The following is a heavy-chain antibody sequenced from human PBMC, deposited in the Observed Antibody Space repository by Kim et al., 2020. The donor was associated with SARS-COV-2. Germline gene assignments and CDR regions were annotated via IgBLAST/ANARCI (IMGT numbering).Heavy chain of an antibody. CDR2: INAGNGNT. Sequence: ASVKVSCKASGYTFTSYAMHWVRQAPGQRLEWMGWINAGNGNTKYSQKFQGRVTITRDTSASTAYMELSSLRSEDTAVYYCARVPEYYYGSGSYYKEGFDYWGQGTLVTVSS. CDR1: GYTFTSYA. J-gene: IGHJ4*02. V-gene: IGHV1-3*01. CDR3: ARVPEYYYGSGSYYKEGFDY. D-gene: IGHD3-10*01.